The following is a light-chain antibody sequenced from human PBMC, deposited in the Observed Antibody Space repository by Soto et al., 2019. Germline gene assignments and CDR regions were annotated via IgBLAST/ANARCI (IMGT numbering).Light chain of an antibody. CDR2: EVS. CDR1: SSDVGSYNR. Sequence: QSVLTQPPSVSGSPGQSVTISCTGTSSDVGSYNRVSWYQQPPGTAPKLIIYEVSNRPSGVPNRFSGSKSGNTASLTISGLQAEDEADYYCSSYTSSSTLLFGGGTQLTVL. CDR3: SSYTSSSTLL. J-gene: IGLJ2*01. V-gene: IGLV2-18*02.